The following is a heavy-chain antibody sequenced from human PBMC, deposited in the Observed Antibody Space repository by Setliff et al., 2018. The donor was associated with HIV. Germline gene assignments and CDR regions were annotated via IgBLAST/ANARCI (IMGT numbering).Heavy chain of an antibody. V-gene: IGHV4-4*02. CDR3: ARHQSGYNFSPFDN. D-gene: IGHD5-12*01. Sequence: SETLSLTCAVSGGSISSNWWSWVRQSPGKGLEWIGEIYHSGSTHYNPSLQSRVTISVDKSKSQFSLKLNSVTAADTAVYYCARHQSGYNFSPFDNWGLGSLVTVSS. CDR1: GGSISSNW. J-gene: IGHJ4*02. CDR2: IYHSGST.